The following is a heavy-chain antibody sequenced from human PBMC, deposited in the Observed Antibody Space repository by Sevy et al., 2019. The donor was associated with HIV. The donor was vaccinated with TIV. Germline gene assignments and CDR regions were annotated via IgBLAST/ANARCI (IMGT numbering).Heavy chain of an antibody. CDR2: IKQDGSKN. V-gene: IGHV3-7*01. CDR1: GFTFSGYW. Sequence: GGSLRLSCAASGFTFSGYWMSWVRQAPGKGLQWVAIIKQDGSKNEFVDSVKGRFTISRDNPKNSLYLQMNSLRAEDTAVYYCAREGAGGFDYWGQGTLVTVSS. D-gene: IGHD2-15*01. J-gene: IGHJ4*02. CDR3: AREGAGGFDY.